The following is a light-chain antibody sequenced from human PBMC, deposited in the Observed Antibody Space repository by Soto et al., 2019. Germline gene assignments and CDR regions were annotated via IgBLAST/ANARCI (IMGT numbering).Light chain of an antibody. Sequence: DLQMTQSPSSLSASVGDRVTITCRASQSISSYLNWYQQKPGKAPKLLIYAASSLKSGVPSRFNGSGSGTDFTLTISSLQPEDFATYYCQQSYSTPPWTFGQGTKVEIK. J-gene: IGKJ1*01. CDR1: QSISSY. CDR3: QQSYSTPPWT. V-gene: IGKV1-39*01. CDR2: AAS.